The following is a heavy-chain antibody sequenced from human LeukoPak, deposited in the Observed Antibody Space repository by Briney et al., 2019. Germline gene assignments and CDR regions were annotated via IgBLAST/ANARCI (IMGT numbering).Heavy chain of an antibody. CDR1: GFTFSSYS. J-gene: IGHJ4*02. CDR3: AREESLVGATAHPDY. V-gene: IGHV3-48*01. CDR2: ISSSSSTI. D-gene: IGHD1-26*01. Sequence: PGGSLRLSCAASGFTFSSYSMNWVRQAPGKGLEWVSYISSSSSTIYYADSVKGRFTNSRDNAKNSLYLQMNSLRAEDTAVYYCAREESLVGATAHPDYWGQGTLVTVSS.